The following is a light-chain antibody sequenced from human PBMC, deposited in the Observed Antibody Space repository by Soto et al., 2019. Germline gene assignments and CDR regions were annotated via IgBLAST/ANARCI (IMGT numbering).Light chain of an antibody. V-gene: IGLV2-14*01. J-gene: IGLJ1*01. CDR1: SSDVGGYNY. CDR3: SSFTSRFTFNYI. CDR2: EVT. Sequence: QSVLTQPASVSGSPGQSITMSCTGTSSDVGGYNYVSWYQQHPGKAPKIIIYEVTNRPSGVSNRFSGSKSGNTASLTISGLQAEDDADYYCSSFTSRFTFNYIFGTGTKVTVL.